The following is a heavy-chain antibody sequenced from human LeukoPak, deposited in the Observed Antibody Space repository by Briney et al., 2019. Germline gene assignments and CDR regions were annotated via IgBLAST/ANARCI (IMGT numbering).Heavy chain of an antibody. CDR1: GGSISSYY. V-gene: IGHV4-59*01. D-gene: IGHD3-22*01. CDR3: ARVVSYYDSSGYWFSHAFDI. CDR2: IYYSGST. J-gene: IGHJ3*02. Sequence: PSETLSLTCTGSGGSISSYYWSWIRQPPGKGLEWIGYIYYSGSTNYNPSLKSRVTISVDTSKNQFSLKLSSVTAADTAVYYCARVVSYYDSSGYWFSHAFDIWGQGTMVTGSS.